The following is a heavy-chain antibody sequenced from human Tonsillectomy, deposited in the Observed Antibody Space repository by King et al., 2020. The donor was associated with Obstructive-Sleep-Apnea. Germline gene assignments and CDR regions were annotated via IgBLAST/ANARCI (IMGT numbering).Heavy chain of an antibody. D-gene: IGHD3-10*01. CDR3: ARVGVYGSGSPLDC. CDR2: INSDGSST. Sequence: VQLVESGGGLVQPGGSLRLSCAASGFTFSSYWMHWVRQAPGKGLVWVSRINSDGSSTSYADSVKGRFTISRDNAKNTLYLQMNSLRAEDPAVYYCARVGVYGSGSPLDCWGQGTLVTVSS. J-gene: IGHJ4*02. CDR1: GFTFSSYW. V-gene: IGHV3-74*01.